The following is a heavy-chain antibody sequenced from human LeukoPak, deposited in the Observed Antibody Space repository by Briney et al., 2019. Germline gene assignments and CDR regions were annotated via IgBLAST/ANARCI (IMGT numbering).Heavy chain of an antibody. CDR1: GYIFSDYY. CDR3: ARGPEDLAVVVTAIDYFLH. V-gene: IGHV1-2*02. CDR2: INPKGGGT. J-gene: IGHJ1*01. Sequence: GASVKVSCKTAGYIFSDYYMHWVRQAPGQGPEWMGWINPKGGGTKYAQRFQARVSMTRATSIDTAYMALRNLRSDATAVYFCARGPEDLAVVVTAIDYFLHWGQGTLVTVSS. D-gene: IGHD2-21*02.